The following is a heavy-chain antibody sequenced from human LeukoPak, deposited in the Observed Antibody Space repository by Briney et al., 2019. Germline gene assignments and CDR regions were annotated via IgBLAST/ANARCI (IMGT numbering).Heavy chain of an antibody. CDR1: GGSINNYY. Sequence: PSETLSLTCTVSGGSINNYYWTWIRQPAGKGLEWIGRIYSSGKTNYNPSLKSRITMSVDTSNNQLSLMMTSVTAADTAVFYCARTPQGDNYFDYWGQGHLVTVSS. CDR2: IYSSGKT. V-gene: IGHV4-4*07. J-gene: IGHJ4*02. CDR3: ARTPQGDNYFDY. D-gene: IGHD3-9*01.